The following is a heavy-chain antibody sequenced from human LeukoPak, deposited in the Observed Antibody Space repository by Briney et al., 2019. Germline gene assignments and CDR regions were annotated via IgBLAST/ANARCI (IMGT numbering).Heavy chain of an antibody. CDR3: ARGYCSGTSCHTTFDY. CDR1: GFTFTNDF. V-gene: IGHV3-7*01. J-gene: IGHJ4*02. D-gene: IGHD2-2*02. Sequence: PGGSLRLSCAASGFTFTNDFMTWVRQAPGKGLEWVANMKVDGSDIHYVDSVKGRFTISRDSAKNSLYLQMNSLRAEDTAVYYCARGYCSGTSCHTTFDYWGQGTLVTVSS. CDR2: MKVDGSDI.